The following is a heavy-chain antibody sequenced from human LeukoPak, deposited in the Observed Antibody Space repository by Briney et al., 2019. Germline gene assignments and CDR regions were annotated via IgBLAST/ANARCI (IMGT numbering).Heavy chain of an antibody. J-gene: IGHJ4*02. CDR3: ARGRSRAAYCSGGSCYSPFDY. V-gene: IGHV4-34*01. Sequence: SETLSLTCAVYGGSFSGYYWSWIRQPPGKGLEWIGEINHSGSTNYNPSLESRVTISVDTSKNQFSLKLSSVTAADTAVYYCARGRSRAAYCSGGSCYSPFDYWGQGTLVTVSS. CDR2: INHSGST. CDR1: GGSFSGYY. D-gene: IGHD2-15*01.